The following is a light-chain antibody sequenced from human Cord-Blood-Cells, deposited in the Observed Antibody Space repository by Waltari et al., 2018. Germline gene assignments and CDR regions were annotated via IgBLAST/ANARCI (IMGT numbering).Light chain of an antibody. J-gene: IGKJ2*01. CDR3: QQYYSTPPT. CDR2: WAS. CDR1: QSVLYSSTNNNY. V-gene: IGKV4-1*01. Sequence: IVMTQFSDSLAVSLGERATINCKSSQSVLYSSTNNNYLAWYQQKPGQPPKLLIYWASTREAGVPDRFSGSGSGTDFTLTISSLQAEDVAVYYCQQYYSTPPTFGQGTKLEIK.